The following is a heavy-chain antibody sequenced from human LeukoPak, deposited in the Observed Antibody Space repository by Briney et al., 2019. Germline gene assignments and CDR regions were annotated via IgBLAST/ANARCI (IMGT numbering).Heavy chain of an antibody. J-gene: IGHJ4*02. V-gene: IGHV3-23*01. Sequence: LTGGSLRLSCAASGFTFSSYAVTWVRQAPGKGLEWVSGITGSGDTTFYADSVKGRFTISRDNSKNTLYRQMHSLRAEDTAVYYCVKDYSTIAAAANPLFDYWGQGALVTVSS. CDR2: ITGSGDTT. D-gene: IGHD6-13*01. CDR3: VKDYSTIAAAANPLFDY. CDR1: GFTFSSYA.